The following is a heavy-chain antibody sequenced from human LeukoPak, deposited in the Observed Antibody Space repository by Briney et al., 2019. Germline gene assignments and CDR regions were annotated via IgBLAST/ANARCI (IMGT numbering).Heavy chain of an antibody. J-gene: IGHJ2*01. CDR2: INPSGGST. Sequence: ASVKVSCKASGYTFTSYYMHWVRQAPGQGLEWMGIINPSGGSTSYAQKFQGRVTMTRDTSTSTVYMELSSLRSEDTAVYYCARTDYYGSGSYRRRGWYFDLWGRGTLVTVSS. D-gene: IGHD3-10*01. CDR3: ARTDYYGSGSYRRRGWYFDL. CDR1: GYTFTSYY. V-gene: IGHV1-46*01.